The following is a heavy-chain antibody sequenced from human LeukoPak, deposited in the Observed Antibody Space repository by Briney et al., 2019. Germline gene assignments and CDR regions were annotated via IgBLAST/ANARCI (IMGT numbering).Heavy chain of an antibody. CDR3: ASGGVYGSGNYYKEGLDY. CDR2: IYGGGST. V-gene: IGHV3-66*01. CDR1: GFTVSSNY. D-gene: IGHD3-10*01. Sequence: GGSLRLSCAASGFTVSSNYMSWVRQAPGKGLKWVSLIYGGGSTYYADSVRGRFTISRDNSKNTLYLQMNSLRAEDTAIYYCASGGVYGSGNYYKEGLDYWGQGTLVTVSS. J-gene: IGHJ4*02.